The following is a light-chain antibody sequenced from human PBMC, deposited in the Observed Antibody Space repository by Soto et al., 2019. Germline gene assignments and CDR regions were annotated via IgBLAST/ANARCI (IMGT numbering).Light chain of an antibody. V-gene: IGLV2-11*01. J-gene: IGLJ1*01. Sequence: QPVLTQPRSVSGSPGQSVTLSCTGTSSDVGGYNYVSWYQQHPGKAPKLMIYDVITRPSGVPDRFSGSKSGNTASLTISGLQAEDEADYYCCSYAGSYTFVFATGTKLTVL. CDR1: SSDVGGYNY. CDR3: CSYAGSYTFV. CDR2: DVI.